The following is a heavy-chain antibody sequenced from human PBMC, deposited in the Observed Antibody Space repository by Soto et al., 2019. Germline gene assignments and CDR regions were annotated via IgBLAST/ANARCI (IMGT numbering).Heavy chain of an antibody. D-gene: IGHD3-10*01. J-gene: IGHJ3*02. V-gene: IGHV1-24*01. CDR2: FDPEDGET. Sequence: ASVKVSCKVSGYTLTELSMHWVRQAPGKGLEWMGGFDPEDGETIYAQKFQGRVTMTEDTSTDTAYMELSSLRSEDTAVYYCATGFQGTRRRNAFDIWGQGTMVTVSS. CDR3: ATGFQGTRRRNAFDI. CDR1: GYTLTELS.